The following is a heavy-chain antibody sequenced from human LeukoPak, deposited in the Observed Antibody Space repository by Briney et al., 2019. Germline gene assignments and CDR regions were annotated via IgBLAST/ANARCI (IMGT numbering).Heavy chain of an antibody. V-gene: IGHV3-30*18. CDR1: GFTFSSYG. CDR2: ISYDGSNK. Sequence: GRSLRLSCAASGFTFSSYGMHWVRQAPGKGLEGVAVISYDGSNKYYADSVKGRFTISRDNSKNTLYLQMNSLRAEDTAVYYCAKGTHYYDSSGYFDYWGQGTLVTVSS. CDR3: AKGTHYYDSSGYFDY. J-gene: IGHJ4*02. D-gene: IGHD3-22*01.